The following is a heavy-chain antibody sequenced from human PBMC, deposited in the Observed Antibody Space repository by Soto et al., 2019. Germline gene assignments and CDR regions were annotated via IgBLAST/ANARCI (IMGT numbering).Heavy chain of an antibody. CDR1: GYIFTNYY. CDR3: ASDLAAAAY. Sequence: QVQLVQSGAEVKKPGASVKVSCKASGYIFTNYYIHWVRQAPGQGLEWMAIINPLPTSGSTNYAQKFQGRVTVTRDTSTSTVYLELSSLRSDDTAVYYCASDLAAAAYWGQGTLVTSSS. D-gene: IGHD6-13*01. CDR2: INPLPTSGST. V-gene: IGHV1-46*01. J-gene: IGHJ4*02.